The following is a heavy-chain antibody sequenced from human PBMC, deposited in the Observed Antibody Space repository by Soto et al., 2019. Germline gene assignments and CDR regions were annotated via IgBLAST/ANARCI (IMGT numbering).Heavy chain of an antibody. Sequence: SETLSLTCTVSGGSVTSDDDYWTWIRQSPGKGLEWIGYISNSGSTGYNPSLKTRLSMSVDRSKNQFTLRLTSVTAADTAVYFCATESGSTYGYFDHWGQGTQVTVSA. CDR2: ISNSGST. V-gene: IGHV4-30-4*01. D-gene: IGHD5-18*01. J-gene: IGHJ4*02. CDR1: GGSVTSDDDY. CDR3: ATESGSTYGYFDH.